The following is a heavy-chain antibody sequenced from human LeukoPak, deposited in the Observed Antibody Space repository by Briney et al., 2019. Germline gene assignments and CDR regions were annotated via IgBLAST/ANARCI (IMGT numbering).Heavy chain of an antibody. J-gene: IGHJ4*02. CDR2: IHYSGDT. CDR1: GGSVSSGTYY. CDR3: ARLGGYYDPPGY. D-gene: IGHD3-22*01. Sequence: SETLSLTCTVSGGSVSSGTYYWAWIRQPPGKGPEWIGTIHYSGDTYYNPSLKSRVTISVDPPKKQFFLNLSSVTAADTAVYYCARLGGYYDPPGYWGQGTLVTVSS. V-gene: IGHV4-39*01.